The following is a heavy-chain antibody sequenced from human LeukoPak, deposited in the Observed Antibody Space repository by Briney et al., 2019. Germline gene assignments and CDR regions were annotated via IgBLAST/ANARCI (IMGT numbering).Heavy chain of an antibody. CDR2: IYHSGTT. CDR3: ARTPNRGGLDY. D-gene: IGHD3-10*01. J-gene: IGHJ4*02. CDR1: GYSISSGYY. Sequence: SETLSLTCTVSGYSISSGYYWGWIRQPPGKGLEWIGSIYHSGTTYYNPSLKSRVTISVDTSKNQFSLKLSSVTAADTAVYYCARTPNRGGLDYWGQGTLVTVSS. V-gene: IGHV4-38-2*02.